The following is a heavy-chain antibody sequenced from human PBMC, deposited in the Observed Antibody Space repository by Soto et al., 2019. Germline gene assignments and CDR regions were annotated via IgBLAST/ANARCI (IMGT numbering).Heavy chain of an antibody. J-gene: IGHJ4*02. CDR1: GYTFTDHS. CDR2: ISTSRGNT. CDR3: ARDRTHFLDY. D-gene: IGHD1-7*01. Sequence: AASVKASCKASGYTFTDHSLSWVRLAPGQGLEWMGWISTSRGNTNYAQKFQGRLTLTTDTSTNTAYMELKSLRSDDTAVYYCARDRTHFLDYWGQGILVTVS. V-gene: IGHV1-18*01.